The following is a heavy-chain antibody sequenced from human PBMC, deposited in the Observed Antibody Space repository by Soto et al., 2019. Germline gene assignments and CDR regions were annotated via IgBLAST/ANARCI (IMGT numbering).Heavy chain of an antibody. V-gene: IGHV3-7*01. D-gene: IGHD3-16*01. CDR3: ASLGRHG. CDR2: IKEDGSEK. CDR1: GFSFIDSW. J-gene: IGHJ6*02. Sequence: GGSLRLSCAASGFSFIDSWMDWVRQAPGKGPEWVANIKEDGSEKNYVDSVKGRFTISRDNAKNSLYLQMNSLRAEDTAVYYCASLGRHGWGQGTTVTVSS.